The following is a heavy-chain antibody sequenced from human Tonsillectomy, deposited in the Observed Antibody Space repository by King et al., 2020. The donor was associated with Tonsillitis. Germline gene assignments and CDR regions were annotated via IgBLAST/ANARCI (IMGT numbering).Heavy chain of an antibody. CDR2: IWYDGSKR. V-gene: IGHV3-33*08. D-gene: IGHD6-13*01. J-gene: IGHJ6*02. CDR3: ARDPGVAAAAAEEDYYYGMDV. Sequence: VQLVESGGGVVQPGRSLRLSCAASGFTFRYYGMHWVRQAPGKGLAWVAFIWYDGSKRFYGDSVKGRFTLSSDNAKNTLYLQLNSRRAEATAVYYRARDPGVAAAAAEEDYYYGMDVWGQGTTVTVSS. CDR1: GFTFRYYG.